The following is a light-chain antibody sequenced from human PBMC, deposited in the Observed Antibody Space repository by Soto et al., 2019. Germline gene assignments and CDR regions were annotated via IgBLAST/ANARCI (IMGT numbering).Light chain of an antibody. V-gene: IGLV2-18*02. CDR3: ASYTTSRSPVV. Sequence: QSALTQPPSVSGPPGQSVTISCRGTSSDVGSFNRVSWYQQPPGSAPRLLIYEVNNRPSGVPDRFSGSKSGNTASLTISGLRAEDEADYYCASYTTSRSPVVFGGGTRSPS. CDR2: EVN. J-gene: IGLJ2*01. CDR1: SSDVGSFNR.